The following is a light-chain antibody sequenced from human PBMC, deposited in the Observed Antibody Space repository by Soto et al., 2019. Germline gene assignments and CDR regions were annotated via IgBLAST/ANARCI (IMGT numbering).Light chain of an antibody. Sequence: DIEMTQSPSTLSASVGDRVSITCRASQSISSWLAWYQQKPGKAPKLLIYDASSLESGVPSRFSGSGSGTQFTLSISSLQPDDFATYYCQQCDSYPYTFGQGTHLEIK. CDR3: QQCDSYPYT. V-gene: IGKV1-5*01. CDR1: QSISSW. J-gene: IGKJ2*01. CDR2: DAS.